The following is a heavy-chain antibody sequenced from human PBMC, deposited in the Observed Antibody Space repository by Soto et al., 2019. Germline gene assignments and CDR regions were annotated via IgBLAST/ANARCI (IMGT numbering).Heavy chain of an antibody. CDR1: GGSISSSSYY. Sequence: SETLSLTCTVSGGSISSSSYYLCCIRQPPWKGLEWIGSIYYSGSTYYNPSLKSRVTISVDTSKNQFSLKLSSVTAADTAVYYCARHQSGSYYNDNWFDPWGQGTVVTVSS. CDR2: IYYSGST. V-gene: IGHV4-39*01. D-gene: IGHD3-10*01. J-gene: IGHJ5*02. CDR3: ARHQSGSYYNDNWFDP.